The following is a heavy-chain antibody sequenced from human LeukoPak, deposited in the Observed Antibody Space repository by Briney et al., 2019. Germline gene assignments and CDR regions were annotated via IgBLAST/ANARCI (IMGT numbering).Heavy chain of an antibody. Sequence: PGGSLRLSCAASGFTFSSYAMSWVRQAPGKGLEWVSAISGSGGSTYYADSVKGRFTISRDNSKNTLYLQMNSLRAEDTAVYYCAKDRKYIVVVTAMDPWGQGTLVTVSS. CDR1: GFTFSSYA. J-gene: IGHJ5*02. V-gene: IGHV3-23*01. D-gene: IGHD2-21*02. CDR2: ISGSGGST. CDR3: AKDRKYIVVVTAMDP.